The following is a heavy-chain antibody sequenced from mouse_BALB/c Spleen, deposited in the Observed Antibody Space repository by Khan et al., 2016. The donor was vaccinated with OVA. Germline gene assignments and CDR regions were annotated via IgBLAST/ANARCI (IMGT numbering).Heavy chain of an antibody. CDR3: ARSKNLARY. CDR1: GYSLTRYG. J-gene: IGHJ2*01. V-gene: IGHV2-9*02. CDR2: IWAGGST. Sequence: QVQLKQSGPGLVAPSQSLSITCTVYGYSLTRYGVHWVRPPPGKGLEWLGLIWAGGSTNYTWALMSRLSISIDNSKSLVVFKRHRQQTDDTALYYCARSKNLARYGGQGTTLTVSS.